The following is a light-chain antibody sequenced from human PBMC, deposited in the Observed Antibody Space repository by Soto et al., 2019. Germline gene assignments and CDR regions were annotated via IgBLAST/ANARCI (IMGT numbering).Light chain of an antibody. CDR2: GAS. CDR1: QSVSSN. Sequence: IVMTQSPATLSVSKGERATLSCRAGQSVSSNLAWYQQKPGQAPRLLIYGASTRATGIPARFSGSGSGTEFTLTISSLQSEDFAVYYCQQYNNWWTFGQGTKVEI. J-gene: IGKJ1*01. CDR3: QQYNNWWT. V-gene: IGKV3-15*01.